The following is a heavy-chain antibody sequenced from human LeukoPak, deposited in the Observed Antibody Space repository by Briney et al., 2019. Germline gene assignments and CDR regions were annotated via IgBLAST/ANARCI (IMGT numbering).Heavy chain of an antibody. CDR2: ISAYNGNT. CDR1: GYTFTSYG. V-gene: IGHV1-18*01. Sequence: ASVKVSCKASGYTFTSYGISWVRQPPAQGLEWMGWISAYNGNTNYAQKLQGRVTMTTDTSTSTAYMELRSLRSDDTAVYYCARYYIAVAGREDFDYWGQGTLVTVSS. D-gene: IGHD6-19*01. J-gene: IGHJ4*02. CDR3: ARYYIAVAGREDFDY.